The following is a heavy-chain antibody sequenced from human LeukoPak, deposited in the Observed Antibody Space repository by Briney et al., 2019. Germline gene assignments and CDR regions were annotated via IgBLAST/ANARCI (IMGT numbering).Heavy chain of an antibody. J-gene: IGHJ4*02. CDR1: GYRFSDYG. V-gene: IGHV1-18*01. Sequence: GASVKVSCKTSGYRFSDYGISWVRQAPGQGLQGMGWINTYNGNTENAQSLQGRATMTIDTATATAYLELRSLVSDDTAVYYCARDLGEGARRDLDFWGQGTLVTVSS. CDR2: INTYNGNT. CDR3: ARDLGEGARRDLDF. D-gene: IGHD1-26*01.